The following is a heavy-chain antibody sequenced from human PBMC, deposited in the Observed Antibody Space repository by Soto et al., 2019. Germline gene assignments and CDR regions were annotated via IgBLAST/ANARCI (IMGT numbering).Heavy chain of an antibody. J-gene: IGHJ4*02. Sequence: GGSLRLSCAASGFTFTFSNMNWVRQAPGKGLEWVSSISSGSTFTYYADSLKGRFTISRDNAKNALYLQMNSLRAEDTAVYYCASSSCTNGVCYFAYWGQGTQVTVSS. CDR2: ISSGSTFT. CDR1: GFTFTFSN. D-gene: IGHD2-8*01. CDR3: ASSSCTNGVCYFAY. V-gene: IGHV3-21*01.